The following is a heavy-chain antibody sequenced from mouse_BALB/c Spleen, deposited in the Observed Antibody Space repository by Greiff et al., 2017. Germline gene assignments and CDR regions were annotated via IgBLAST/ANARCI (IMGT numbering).Heavy chain of an antibody. Sequence: EVKVEESGGGLVQPGGSMKLSCVASGFTFSNYWMNWVRQSPEKGLEWVAEIRLKSNNYATHYAESVKGRFTISRDDSKSSVYLQMNNLRAEDTGIYYCTRFYYGPFFDYWGQGTTLTVSS. J-gene: IGHJ2*01. V-gene: IGHV6-6*02. D-gene: IGHD2-1*01. CDR3: TRFYYGPFFDY. CDR1: GFTFSNYW. CDR2: IRLKSNNYAT.